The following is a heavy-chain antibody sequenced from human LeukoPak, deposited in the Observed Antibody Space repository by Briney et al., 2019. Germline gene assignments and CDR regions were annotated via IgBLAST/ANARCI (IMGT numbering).Heavy chain of an antibody. J-gene: IGHJ4*02. Sequence: ASVKVSCKVSGYTLTEIAIHWVRQAPGEGLEWMGGFDPEDGETIYAQKFQGRVTMTEDTSTHTAYMELSSLRSEDTAVYYCATNSGSYFLYWGQGTLVTVSS. V-gene: IGHV1-24*01. CDR2: FDPEDGET. CDR3: ATNSGSYFLY. CDR1: GYTLTEIA. D-gene: IGHD1-26*01.